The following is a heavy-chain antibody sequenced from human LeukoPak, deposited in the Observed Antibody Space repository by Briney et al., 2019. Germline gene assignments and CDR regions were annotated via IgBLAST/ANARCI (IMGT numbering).Heavy chain of an antibody. CDR3: ASHQAAADRERFDY. V-gene: IGHV4-4*09. Sequence: NTSETLSLTCTVSGGSISSYYWSWIRQPPGKGLEWIGYIYTSGSTNYNPSLKSRVTISVDTSKNQFSLKLSSVTAADTAVYYCASHQAAADRERFDYWGQGILVTVSS. CDR2: IYTSGST. J-gene: IGHJ4*02. D-gene: IGHD6-13*01. CDR1: GGSISSYY.